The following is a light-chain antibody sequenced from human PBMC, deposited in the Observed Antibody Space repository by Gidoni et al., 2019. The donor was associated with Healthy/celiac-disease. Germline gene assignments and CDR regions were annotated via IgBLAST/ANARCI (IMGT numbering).Light chain of an antibody. CDR3: QQSYSTAT. CDR1: QSISSY. V-gene: IGKV1-39*01. CDR2: AAS. Sequence: DIQMTQSPSSLSASVDDRVTITCRASQSISSYLNWYQQKPGKAPKLLIYAASSLQSGVPSRFSGSGSGTDFTLTISSLQPEDFATYYCQQSYSTATFGPGTKVDIK. J-gene: IGKJ3*01.